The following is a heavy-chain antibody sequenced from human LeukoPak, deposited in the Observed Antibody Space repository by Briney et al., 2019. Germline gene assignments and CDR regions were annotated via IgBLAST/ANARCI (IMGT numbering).Heavy chain of an antibody. D-gene: IGHD3/OR15-3a*01. Sequence: SSETLSLTCAVYGGSFSGYYWSWIRQPPGKGLEWIGEINHSGSTNYNPSLKSRVTISVDTSKNQFSLRLNSVTAADTAVYFCARDADGTDLHYYHMDVWGKGTTVTVSS. CDR3: ARDADGTDLHYYHMDV. V-gene: IGHV4-34*01. J-gene: IGHJ6*03. CDR1: GGSFSGYY. CDR2: INHSGST.